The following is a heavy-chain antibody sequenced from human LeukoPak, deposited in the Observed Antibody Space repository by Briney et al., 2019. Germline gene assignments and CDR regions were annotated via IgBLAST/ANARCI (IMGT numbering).Heavy chain of an antibody. Sequence: GGSLRLSCAASGFTFSSYGMHWVRQAPGKRLEWVAVIWYDGSNKYYADSVKGRFTISRDNSKNTLYLQMNSLRAEDTAVYYCAREGYYYGSGRLYDYWGQGTLVTVSS. CDR2: IWYDGSNK. D-gene: IGHD3-10*01. CDR3: AREGYYYGSGRLYDY. V-gene: IGHV3-33*01. CDR1: GFTFSSYG. J-gene: IGHJ4*02.